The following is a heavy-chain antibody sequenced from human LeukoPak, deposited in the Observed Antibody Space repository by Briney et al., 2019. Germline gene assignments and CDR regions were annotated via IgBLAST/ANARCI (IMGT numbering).Heavy chain of an antibody. CDR2: IIPIFGTA. J-gene: IGHJ6*02. D-gene: IGHD1-26*01. V-gene: IGHV1-69*13. Sequence: SSVKVSCEASGGTFSSYAISWVRQAPGQGLEWMGGIIPIFGTANYVQKFQGRVTITADASTSTAYMELSSLRSEDTAVYCCARGGEPVGATPNQNYYYYYGMDVWGQGTTVTVSS. CDR3: ARGGEPVGATPNQNYYYYYGMDV. CDR1: GGTFSSYA.